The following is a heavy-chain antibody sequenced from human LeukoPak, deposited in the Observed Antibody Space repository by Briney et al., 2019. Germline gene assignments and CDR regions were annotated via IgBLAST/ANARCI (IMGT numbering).Heavy chain of an antibody. CDR2: FYHNGHT. CDR3: ASVLQSGTYPSGSDYYFDS. J-gene: IGHJ4*01. CDR1: GDSINNDNYY. V-gene: IGHV4-39*02. Sequence: SETLSLTCYVSGDSINNDNYYWGWVRQSPGAGLEWLGSFYHNGHTIYTPSLKSRLTLSVDTSKNHFSLNLTSATAADTAVYFCASVLQSGTYPSGSDYYFDSGGRGTLVTVTS. D-gene: IGHD1-26*01.